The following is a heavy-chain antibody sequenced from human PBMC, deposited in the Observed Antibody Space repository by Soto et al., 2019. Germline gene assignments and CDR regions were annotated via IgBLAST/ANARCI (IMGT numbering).Heavy chain of an antibody. D-gene: IGHD3-16*02. CDR2: ISGSGGST. J-gene: IGHJ4*02. V-gene: IGHV3-23*01. CDR3: AKVTSDDYVWGSYRYFDY. Sequence: TGGSLRLSCAASGFTFSSYAMSWVSQAPGKGLEWVSAISGSGGSTYYADSVRGRFTISRDNSKNTLYLQMNSLRAEDTAVYYCAKVTSDDYVWGSYRYFDYWGQGTQVTVSS. CDR1: GFTFSSYA.